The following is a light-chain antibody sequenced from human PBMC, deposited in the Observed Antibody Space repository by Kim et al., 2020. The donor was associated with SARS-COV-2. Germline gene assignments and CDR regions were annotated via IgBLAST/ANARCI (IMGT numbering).Light chain of an antibody. CDR1: KLGDKY. Sequence: VSRGQTDRITCSGHKLGDKYACWFQQKPGQSPILVIYQDSTRPSWIPERFSGSNSGNTATLTISGTQAMDEAEYYCQAWDSGTAVFGGGTQLTVL. V-gene: IGLV3-1*01. J-gene: IGLJ3*02. CDR3: QAWDSGTAV. CDR2: QDS.